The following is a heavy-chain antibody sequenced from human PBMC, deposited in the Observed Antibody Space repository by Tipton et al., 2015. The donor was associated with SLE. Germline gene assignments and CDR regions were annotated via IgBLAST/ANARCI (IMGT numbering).Heavy chain of an antibody. Sequence: QSGAEVKKPGSSVKVSCKASGGTFSSYTISWVRQAPGQGLEWMGWISAYNGNTNYAQKLQGRVTMTTDTSTSTAYMELRSLRSDDTAVYYCAIWNHYYDSSGFYDAFDIWGQGTMVTVSS. CDR2: ISAYNGNT. J-gene: IGHJ3*02. CDR3: AIWNHYYDSSGFYDAFDI. V-gene: IGHV1-18*01. CDR1: GGTFSSYT. D-gene: IGHD3-22*01.